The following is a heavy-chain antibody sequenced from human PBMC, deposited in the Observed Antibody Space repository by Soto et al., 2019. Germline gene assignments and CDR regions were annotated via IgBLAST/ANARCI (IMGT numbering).Heavy chain of an antibody. J-gene: IGHJ5*02. CDR2: INAGNGNT. CDR1: GYTFTSYA. Sequence: ASVKVSCKASGYTFTSYATHWVRQAPGQRLEWMGWINAGNGNTKYSQKFQDRVTITRDTSASTAYMELSSLRSEDTAVYYCARDKSTSIAVANWFDPWGQGTLVTVSS. V-gene: IGHV1-3*01. CDR3: ARDKSTSIAVANWFDP. D-gene: IGHD6-19*01.